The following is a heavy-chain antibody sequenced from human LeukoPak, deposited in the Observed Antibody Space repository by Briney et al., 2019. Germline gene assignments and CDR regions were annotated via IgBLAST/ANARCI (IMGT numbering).Heavy chain of an antibody. V-gene: IGHV4-59*01. CDR3: VRGRGMAPQY. Sequence: TSETLSLTCTVSGGSIRTYYWSWIRQPPGKGLEWIGCIHNSGSTNYNPSLKSRVTISLDTSKNQFSLKLSSVAAADTAVYYCVRGRGMAPQYWGQGTLVTVSS. CDR1: GGSIRTYY. D-gene: IGHD6-13*01. J-gene: IGHJ4*02. CDR2: IHNSGST.